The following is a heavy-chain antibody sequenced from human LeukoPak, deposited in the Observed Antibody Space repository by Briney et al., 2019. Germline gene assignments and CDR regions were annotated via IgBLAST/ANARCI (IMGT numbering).Heavy chain of an antibody. CDR1: GLTVGVDC. D-gene: IGHD6-19*01. CDR3: VSVYNNGWYVDY. Sequence: GSLRLSCAVSGLTVGVDCVSWVRQAPGKGLEWVSVMYGNGETVYGDSVKGRFTISRDNSRNTVYLEMNRLRVEDTAVYHCVSVYNNGWYVDYWGQGTLVTVSS. V-gene: IGHV3-66*01. CDR2: MYGNGET. J-gene: IGHJ4*02.